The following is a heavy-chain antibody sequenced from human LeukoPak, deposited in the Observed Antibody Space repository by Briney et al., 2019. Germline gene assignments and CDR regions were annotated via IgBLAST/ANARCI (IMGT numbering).Heavy chain of an antibody. Sequence: PGGSLRLSCAASGFTFSSYAMHWVRQAPGKGLEYVSAISSNGGSTYYANSVKGRFTISRDNSKNTLYLQMGSLRAEDMAVYYCARESARAEAASGSFDYWGQGTLVTVSS. V-gene: IGHV3-64*01. CDR1: GFTFSSYA. CDR2: ISSNGGST. CDR3: ARESARAEAASGSFDY. J-gene: IGHJ4*02.